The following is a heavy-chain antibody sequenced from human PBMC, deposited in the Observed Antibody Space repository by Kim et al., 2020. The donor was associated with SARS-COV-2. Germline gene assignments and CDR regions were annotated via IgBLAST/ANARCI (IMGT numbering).Heavy chain of an antibody. J-gene: IGHJ4*02. V-gene: IGHV4-59*09. D-gene: IGHD5-18*01. CDR3: ARGGWIQLGGILDY. Sequence: NPSLKSRVTISVDTSKNQFSLKLSSVTAADTAVYYCARGGWIQLGGILDYWGQGTLVTVSS.